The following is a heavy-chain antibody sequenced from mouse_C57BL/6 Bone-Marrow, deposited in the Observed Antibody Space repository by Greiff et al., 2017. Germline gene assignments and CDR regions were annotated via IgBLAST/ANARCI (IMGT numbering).Heavy chain of an antibody. CDR1: GFNFKNTY. CDR2: IDPANGNT. Sequence: EVQLQQSVAELVRPGASVKLSCTASGFNFKNTYMHWVKQRPEQGLEWIGRIDPANGNTKYDPKFQGKATMTADTSSNTAYLQLSSLTSEDTAIYYCARMGYSKGGNYWGQGTTLTVSS. J-gene: IGHJ2*01. V-gene: IGHV14-3*01. CDR3: ARMGYSKGGNY. D-gene: IGHD2-5*01.